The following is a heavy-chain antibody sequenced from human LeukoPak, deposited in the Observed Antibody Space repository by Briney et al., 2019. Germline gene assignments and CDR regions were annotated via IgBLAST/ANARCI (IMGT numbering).Heavy chain of an antibody. Sequence: GSLRLSCATSGFTFSSYGMHWVRQASGKGLGWVGVISFDGSNKYYADSVKGRFTISRDNSKNTLYLQMNSLRAEDTAVYYCAREPVVPAANYYYYYGMDVWGQGTTVTVSS. D-gene: IGHD2-2*01. V-gene: IGHV3-30*03. CDR2: ISFDGSNK. CDR3: AREPVVPAANYYYYYGMDV. CDR1: GFTFSSYG. J-gene: IGHJ6*02.